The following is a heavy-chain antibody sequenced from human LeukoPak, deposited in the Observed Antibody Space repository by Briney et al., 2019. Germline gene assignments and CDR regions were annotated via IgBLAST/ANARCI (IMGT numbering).Heavy chain of an antibody. Sequence: ASVTVSCTASGYTFTSYDINWVRQAPGQGLEWMGWRNPNSGNTGYAQKFQGRVTMTRNTSISKAYMELSSLRSEDTAVYCFSRYIVGVPAALGGGYYYYYGMDVWGQGTTVTVAS. CDR2: RNPNSGNT. CDR3: SRYIVGVPAALGGGYYYYYGMDV. V-gene: IGHV1-8*01. CDR1: GYTFTSYD. D-gene: IGHD2-2*01. J-gene: IGHJ6*02.